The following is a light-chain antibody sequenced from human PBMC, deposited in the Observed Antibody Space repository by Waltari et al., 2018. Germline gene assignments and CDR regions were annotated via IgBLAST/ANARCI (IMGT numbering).Light chain of an antibody. CDR1: PGYVLTVSY. V-gene: IGLV8-61*01. Sequence: QTVLTQEPSFSVRPDVTVTLTFGLNPGYVLTVSYPTWYQQTPGQTPRTLIYSTNTRSSGVPDRFSGSILGNKAALTITGAQADDESDYYCVLYMGRGIWVFGGGTKLTVL. CDR3: VLYMGRGIWV. J-gene: IGLJ3*02. CDR2: STN.